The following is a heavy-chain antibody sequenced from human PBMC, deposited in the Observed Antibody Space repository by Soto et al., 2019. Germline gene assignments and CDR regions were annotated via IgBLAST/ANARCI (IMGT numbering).Heavy chain of an antibody. Sequence: GGALRLSCAASGFTFSSYAMHWVRQAPGKVLEWVEVISYDGSNKYYADSVKGRFTISRDNSKKTLYLQMNSLRAEDTAVYYCARGSTDNVPWFDPWGQGT. CDR2: ISYDGSNK. CDR3: ARGSTDNVPWFDP. CDR1: GFTFSSYA. J-gene: IGHJ5*02. D-gene: IGHD4-17*01. V-gene: IGHV3-30-3*01.